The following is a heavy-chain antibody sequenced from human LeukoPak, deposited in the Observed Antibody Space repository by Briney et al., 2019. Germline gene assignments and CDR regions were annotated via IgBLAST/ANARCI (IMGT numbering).Heavy chain of an antibody. CDR1: GFTFSSYG. J-gene: IGHJ6*02. CDR3: ARDRVALDYYYYGMDV. V-gene: IGHV3-30*19. D-gene: IGHD3-3*01. CDR2: ISYDGSNK. Sequence: PGGSLRLSCAASGFTFSSYGMHWVRQAPGKGLEWVAVISYDGSNKYYADSVKGRFTISRDNSKNTLYLQMNSLRAEDTAVYYCARDRVALDYYYYGMDVWGQGTTVTVSS.